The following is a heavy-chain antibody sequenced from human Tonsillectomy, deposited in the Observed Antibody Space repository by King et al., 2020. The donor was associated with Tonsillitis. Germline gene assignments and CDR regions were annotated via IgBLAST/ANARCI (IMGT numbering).Heavy chain of an antibody. CDR2: IFYDGSNK. V-gene: IGHV3-30*14. J-gene: IGHJ4*02. D-gene: IGHD4-23*01. CDR3: AREPARGDYGGNHQGDY. CDR1: GFTFSSYA. Sequence: VQLVESGGGVVQPGRSLRLSCAASGFTFSSYAMHWVRQAPGKGLEWVAVIFYDGSNKYYADSLKGRFTISRDNSKNTLYLQMNSLRAEDTAVYYGAREPARGDYGGNHQGDYWGQGTLVTVSS.